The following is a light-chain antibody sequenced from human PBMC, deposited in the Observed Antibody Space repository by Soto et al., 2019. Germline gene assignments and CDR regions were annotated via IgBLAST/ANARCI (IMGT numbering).Light chain of an antibody. CDR2: AAS. V-gene: IGKV3-15*01. Sequence: EIVKTQSPATLSVSPGERATLSCRAGQSIATNLAWYQQKRGQAPRLIIYAASTRATGIPDRFSGSGSGTEFTLTISSLQSEDFAVYYCHQYNNWPPMYTFGQGTKLEIK. J-gene: IGKJ2*01. CDR1: QSIATN. CDR3: HQYNNWPPMYT.